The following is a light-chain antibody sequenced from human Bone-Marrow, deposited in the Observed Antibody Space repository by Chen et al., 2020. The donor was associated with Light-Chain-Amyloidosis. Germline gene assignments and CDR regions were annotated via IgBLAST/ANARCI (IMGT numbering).Light chain of an antibody. CDR1: KLGDKY. J-gene: IGLJ2*01. CDR2: QDT. V-gene: IGLV3-1*01. CDR3: QAWDSSTVV. Sequence: SSELTQPPSVSVSPGQTANITCSGDKLGDKYVCWYQQKPGRSPVVVIYQDTKRPSGIPERFSGSNSGSTATLTISGTQTMDEADYYCQAWDSSTVVFGGGTRLTVL.